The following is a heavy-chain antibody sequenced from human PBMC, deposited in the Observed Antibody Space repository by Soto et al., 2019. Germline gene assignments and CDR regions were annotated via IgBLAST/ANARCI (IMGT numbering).Heavy chain of an antibody. CDR2: INAYSGST. D-gene: IGHD3-22*01. V-gene: IGHV1-18*01. CDR1: GYTFTNSG. J-gene: IGHJ6*02. CDR3: ARGYYDSSVMDV. Sequence: ASVKVSCKASGYTFTNSGISWVRQAPGQGLEWMGWINAYSGSTNYAQRFQDRVTMTTDTSTSTAYMELSRLRSDDTAVYYCARGYYDSSVMDVWGQGTTVTVSS.